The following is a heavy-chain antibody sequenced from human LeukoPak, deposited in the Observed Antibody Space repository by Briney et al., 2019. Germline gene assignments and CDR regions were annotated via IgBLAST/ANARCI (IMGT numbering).Heavy chain of an antibody. Sequence: DPGGSLRLSCAASGFTFSTYWMSWVRQAPGKGLEWVANMDQDGTEKNYVDSVKGRFTISRDNAKNSLYLQMSGLGAADTAVYYCARGSGSGSYPVWGQGAMVTVSS. D-gene: IGHD3-10*01. CDR1: GFTFSTYW. J-gene: IGHJ3*01. CDR2: MDQDGTEK. V-gene: IGHV3-7*04. CDR3: ARGSGSGSYPV.